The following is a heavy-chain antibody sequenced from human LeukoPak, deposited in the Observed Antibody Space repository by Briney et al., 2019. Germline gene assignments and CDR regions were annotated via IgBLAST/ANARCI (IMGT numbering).Heavy chain of an antibody. V-gene: IGHV4-39*07. CDR2: IYYSGST. CDR3: ARLTSSSSGSSFDY. D-gene: IGHD6-13*01. CDR1: GGSISSSSYY. Sequence: ETLSLTCTVSGGSISSSSYYWGWVRQPPGKGLEWIGSIYYSGSTNYNPSLKSRVTISVDTSKNQFSLKLSSLTAADTAVYYCARLTSSSSGSSFDYWGLGTLVTVSS. J-gene: IGHJ4*02.